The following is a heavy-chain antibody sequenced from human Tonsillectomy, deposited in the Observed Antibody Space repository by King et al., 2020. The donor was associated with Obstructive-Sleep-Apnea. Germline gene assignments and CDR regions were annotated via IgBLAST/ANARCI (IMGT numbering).Heavy chain of an antibody. CDR1: GYTLTELS. V-gene: IGHV1-24*01. D-gene: IGHD2-2*01. J-gene: IGHJ4*02. CDR3: ATRGGYCSSTSCQTFDY. Sequence: QLVQSGAEVKKPGASVKVSCKVSGYTLTELSMHWVRQAPGKGLEWMGGFDPEDGETIYAQKFQGRGTMTADTSTDTAYMELSSLRSEDTAVYSCATRGGYCSSTSCQTFDYWGQGTLVTVSS. CDR2: FDPEDGET.